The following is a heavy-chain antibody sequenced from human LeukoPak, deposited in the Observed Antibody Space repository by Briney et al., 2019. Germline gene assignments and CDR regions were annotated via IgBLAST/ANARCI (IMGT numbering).Heavy chain of an antibody. Sequence: ASVKVSCKASGYTFTSYGISWVRQAPGQGLEWMGWISAYNGNTNYAQKSQGRVTMTRDTSINTAYMELTSLRSDDTAVYYCARGGGYYYDSSGYLTFDYWGQGTLVTVSS. CDR1: GYTFTSYG. V-gene: IGHV1-18*01. J-gene: IGHJ4*02. CDR2: ISAYNGNT. D-gene: IGHD3-22*01. CDR3: ARGGGYYYDSSGYLTFDY.